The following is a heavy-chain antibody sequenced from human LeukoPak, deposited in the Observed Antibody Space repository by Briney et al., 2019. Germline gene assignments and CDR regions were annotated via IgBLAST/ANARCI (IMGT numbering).Heavy chain of an antibody. D-gene: IGHD2-21*01. CDR1: GGSISDYF. V-gene: IGHV4-4*07. Sequence: SETLSLTCTVSGGSISDYFWSWIRQPAGKGLEWIGRIYSSGSTLYNPSLKSRVTMSVDTSKNQFSLRLTSVTAADTAVYYCARGPYCGDDCYFDSWGRGTLFTVSS. CDR2: IYSSGST. CDR3: ARGPYCGDDCYFDS. J-gene: IGHJ4*02.